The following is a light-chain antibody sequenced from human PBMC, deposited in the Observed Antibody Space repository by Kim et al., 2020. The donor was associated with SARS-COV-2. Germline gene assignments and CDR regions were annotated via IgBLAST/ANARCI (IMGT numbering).Light chain of an antibody. J-gene: IGKJ2*03. CDR2: WSS. CDR3: QQYYSSPYS. CDR1: QSVLYSSNNKNY. Sequence: DIVMTQSPDSLAVSLGERATINCKSSQSVLYSSNNKNYLAWYQHKPGQPPNLLIYWSSTRESGVPDRFSGSGSGTDFTLTISSLQAEDVGVYYFQQYYSSPYSFGQGTKLEI. V-gene: IGKV4-1*01.